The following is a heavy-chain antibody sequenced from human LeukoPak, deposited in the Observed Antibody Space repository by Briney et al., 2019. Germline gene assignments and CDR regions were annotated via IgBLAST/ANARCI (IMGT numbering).Heavy chain of an antibody. CDR3: ARERYCSSSSSCLDAFDI. V-gene: IGHV4-38-2*02. CDR2: IFHTGST. D-gene: IGHD2-2*01. J-gene: IGHJ3*02. Sequence: SETLSLTCTVSGYSISSGYYWAWIRQPPGKGLEWIGSIFHTGSTYHNPSLKSRVTISVDTSKNQFSLKLNSVTAADTAVYYCARERYCSSSSSCLDAFDIWGQGTMVTVSS. CDR1: GYSISSGYY.